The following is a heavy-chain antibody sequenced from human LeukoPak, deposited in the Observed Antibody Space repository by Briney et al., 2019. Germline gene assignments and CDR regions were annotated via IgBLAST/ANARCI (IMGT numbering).Heavy chain of an antibody. V-gene: IGHV4-34*01. CDR3: ARGTAMVTVDY. D-gene: IGHD5-18*01. Sequence: SETLSLTCAVYGGSFSGYYWSWIRQPPGKGLEWIGEINHSGSTNYNPSLKSRVTISVDTSKNQFSLRLSSVTAADTAVYYCARGTAMVTVDYWGQGNLVTVSS. J-gene: IGHJ4*02. CDR1: GGSFSGYY. CDR2: INHSGST.